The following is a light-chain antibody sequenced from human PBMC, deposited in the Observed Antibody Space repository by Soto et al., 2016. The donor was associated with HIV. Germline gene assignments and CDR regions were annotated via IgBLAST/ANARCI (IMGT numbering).Light chain of an antibody. Sequence: DIQMTQSPSTLSASVGDRVTITCRASQSISVWLAWYQQKPGKAPNLLIYKASSLDSGVPSRFSGSGSGTQFTLTINGLQPEDVATYYCQKYDSAPWTFGQGTTVEIK. CDR1: QSISVW. CDR2: KAS. CDR3: QKYDSAPWT. J-gene: IGKJ1*01. V-gene: IGKV1-5*03.